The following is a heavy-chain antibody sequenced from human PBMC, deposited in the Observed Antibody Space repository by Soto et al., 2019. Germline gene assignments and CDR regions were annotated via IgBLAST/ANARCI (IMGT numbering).Heavy chain of an antibody. V-gene: IGHV4-39*02. CDR3: ARDSSSWYGYGMDV. Sequence: QLQLQESGPGLVKHSETLSLTCTVSGGSISSSSYYWGWIRPPPGQGREWIGSIYYSGSTYHNPSLKSRVTISVDTSKNQFSLKLSSVTAADTAVYYCARDSSSWYGYGMDVWGQGTTVTVSS. CDR1: GGSISSSSYY. D-gene: IGHD6-13*01. J-gene: IGHJ6*02. CDR2: IYYSGST.